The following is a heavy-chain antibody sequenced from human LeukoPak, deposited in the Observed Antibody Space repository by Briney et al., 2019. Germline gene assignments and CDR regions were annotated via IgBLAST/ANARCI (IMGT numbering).Heavy chain of an antibody. V-gene: IGHV3-53*01. CDR3: ARGGGTLRY. CDR2: IYSGGST. Sequence: GGSLRLSCGASGFTVSSNYMSWVRQAPGKGLEWVSVIYSGGSTYYADSVKGRLTISRDNSKNTLYLQMNSLRAEDTAVYYCARGGGTLRYWGQGTLVTVSS. CDR1: GFTVSSNY. J-gene: IGHJ4*02. D-gene: IGHD1-26*01.